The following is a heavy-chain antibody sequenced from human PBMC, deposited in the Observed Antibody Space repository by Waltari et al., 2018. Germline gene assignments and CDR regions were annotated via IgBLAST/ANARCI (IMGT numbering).Heavy chain of an antibody. J-gene: IGHJ4*02. CDR2: ICPGDSDT. V-gene: IGHV5-51*01. D-gene: IGHD2-15*01. Sequence: EVQLVQSGAEVKKPGESLKISCKGSGYSFTSYWIGWVRQMPGKGLEWMGVICPGDSDTRCRPSFQGQVTISADKSISTAYLQWSSLKASDTAMYYCARRLGGYCSGGSCYYDDYWGQGTLVTVSS. CDR3: ARRLGGYCSGGSCYYDDY. CDR1: GYSFTSYW.